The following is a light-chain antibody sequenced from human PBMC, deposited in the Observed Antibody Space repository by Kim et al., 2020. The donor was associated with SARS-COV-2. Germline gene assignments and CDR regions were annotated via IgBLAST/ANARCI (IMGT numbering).Light chain of an antibody. CDR2: RDN. V-gene: IGLV3-9*01. Sequence: SYELTQPLSVSVALGQTARVTCGGKNIGSKDVHWYHQKPGQAPLLVIYRDNNRPSGIPERFSGSNSGNTATLTISRAQGGDEADYYCQVWDSSTGGVFGGGTRLTVL. CDR1: NIGSKD. J-gene: IGLJ3*02. CDR3: QVWDSSTGGV.